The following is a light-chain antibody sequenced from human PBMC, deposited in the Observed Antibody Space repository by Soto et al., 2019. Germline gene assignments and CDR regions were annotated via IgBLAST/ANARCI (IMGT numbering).Light chain of an antibody. J-gene: IGKJ4*01. V-gene: IGKV3-15*01. CDR1: QSVSSK. CDR2: GAS. Sequence: DIVMTQSPDSLSLSPGERATLSCRASQSVSSKLVWYQQKPGQAPRFLIYGASTRATGIPARFRGSGSGTEFTLTIDSLQSEDFAVYYCQQYNDWPPAFGGGTKVEIK. CDR3: QQYNDWPPA.